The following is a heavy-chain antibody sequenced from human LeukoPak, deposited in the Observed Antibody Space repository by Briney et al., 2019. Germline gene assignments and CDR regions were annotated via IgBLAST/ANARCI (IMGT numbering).Heavy chain of an antibody. J-gene: IGHJ4*02. CDR1: GFNFNNFA. CDR3: AKGAEIDH. CDR2: MTGSADTT. Sequence: GGSLRLSCAASGFNFNNFAMSWVRQAPGKGPEWLSAMTGSADTTYYAESVKGRFTISRDYSKSMVYLQMTSLRVEDTAIYYCAKGAEIDHWGQGTLVAVSS. V-gene: IGHV3-23*01.